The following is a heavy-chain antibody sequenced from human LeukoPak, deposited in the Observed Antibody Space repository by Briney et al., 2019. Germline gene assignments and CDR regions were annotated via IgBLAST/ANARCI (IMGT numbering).Heavy chain of an antibody. CDR2: IYHRGTT. J-gene: IGHJ4*02. Sequence: SETLSLTCTVSGYSISTGYYWAWIRQPPGKGLEWIGAIYHRGTTYYNPSLKSRVTMSVDTSKNQFSLKLSSVTAADTAVYYCAKGYYYGSGTYADPSDYWGQGTLVTVSS. V-gene: IGHV4-38-2*02. D-gene: IGHD3-10*01. CDR3: AKGYYYGSGTYADPSDY. CDR1: GYSISTGYY.